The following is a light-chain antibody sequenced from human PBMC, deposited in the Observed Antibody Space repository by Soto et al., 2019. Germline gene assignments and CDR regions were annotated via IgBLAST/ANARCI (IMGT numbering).Light chain of an antibody. CDR3: QQYNQWPPFT. V-gene: IGKV3-15*01. Sequence: EIVMTQSPATLSVSPGERATLSCRASQSVSSNLAWYQQHPGQAPRLLIYGASARATGIPARFSGSGSGTEFTLTISSLQSEDFAVYYCQQYNQWPPFTFGPGTKVDIK. CDR1: QSVSSN. J-gene: IGKJ3*01. CDR2: GAS.